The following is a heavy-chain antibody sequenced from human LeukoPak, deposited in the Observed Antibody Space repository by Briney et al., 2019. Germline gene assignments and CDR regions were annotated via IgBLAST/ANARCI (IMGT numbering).Heavy chain of an antibody. CDR3: ARVGYYDSSGYHDAFDI. V-gene: IGHV4-59*01. CDR2: IYYSGST. J-gene: IGHJ3*02. CDR1: GGSISSYY. Sequence: SETLSLTCTVSGGSISSYYWSWIRQPPGKGLEGIGYIYYSGSTNYNPSLKSRVTISVDTSKNQFSLKLSSVTAADTAVYYCARVGYYDSSGYHDAFDIWGQGTMVTVSS. D-gene: IGHD3-22*01.